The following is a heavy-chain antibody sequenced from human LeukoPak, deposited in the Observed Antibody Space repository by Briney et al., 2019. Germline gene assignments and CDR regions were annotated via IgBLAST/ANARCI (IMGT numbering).Heavy chain of an antibody. CDR1: GYTFTSYD. V-gene: IGHV1-8*02. Sequence: ASVKVSCKASGYTFTSYDINWVRQASGQGLEWMGWMSPKSAKTGYAQKFQGRVTMTRGTSISTAYMELSSLTSEDTAVYYCARTPPRGLIDYWGQGTLVTVSS. CDR3: ARTPPRGLIDY. D-gene: IGHD3-16*01. J-gene: IGHJ4*02. CDR2: MSPKSAKT.